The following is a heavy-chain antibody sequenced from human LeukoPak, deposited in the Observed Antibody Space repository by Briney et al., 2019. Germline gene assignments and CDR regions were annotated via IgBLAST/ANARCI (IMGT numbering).Heavy chain of an antibody. CDR2: IYYSGST. J-gene: IGHJ6*02. V-gene: IGHV4-59*01. D-gene: IGHD3-3*01. CDR1: SGSISSYY. CDR3: ARSFLTNWSGYLYGMDV. Sequence: SETLSLTCTVSSGSISSYYWSWIRQPPGKGLEWIGYIYYSGSTNYNPSLTSRVTISVDTPKNQLSLKLSSVTAADTAVYYCARSFLTNWSGYLYGMDVWGQGTTVTVSS.